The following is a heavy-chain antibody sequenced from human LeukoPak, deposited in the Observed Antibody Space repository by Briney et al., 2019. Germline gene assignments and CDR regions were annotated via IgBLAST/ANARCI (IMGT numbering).Heavy chain of an antibody. CDR2: IYTSGST. V-gene: IGHV4-61*02. CDR3: ARGYYYGSGSTYNWFDP. CDR1: GGSISSGSYY. D-gene: IGHD3-10*01. Sequence: SQTLSLTCTDSGGSISSGSYYWSWIRQPAGKGLEWIGRIYTSGSTNYNPSLKSRVTISVDTSKNQFSLKLSSVTAADTAVYYCARGYYYGSGSTYNWFDPWGQGTLVTVSS. J-gene: IGHJ5*02.